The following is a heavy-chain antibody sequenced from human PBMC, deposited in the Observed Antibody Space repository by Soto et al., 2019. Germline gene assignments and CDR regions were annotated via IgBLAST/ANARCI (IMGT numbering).Heavy chain of an antibody. CDR3: ARGVLH. J-gene: IGHJ4*01. CDR1: GGSISSGGYY. Sequence: QVQLQESGPGLVQPSQTLSLTCTVSGGSISSGGYYWSWIRQHPGTGLEWIGHISYSGSTYYNTXLXSXXTTPVDPSRIQFSLIVNSVTAADTAVDYCARGVLHWGQGTLVTVSS. V-gene: IGHV4-31*01. CDR2: ISYSGST.